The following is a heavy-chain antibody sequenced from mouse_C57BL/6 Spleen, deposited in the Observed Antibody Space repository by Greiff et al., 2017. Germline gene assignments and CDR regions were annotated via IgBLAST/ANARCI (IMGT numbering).Heavy chain of an antibody. CDR3: ARGGYDDGFAY. D-gene: IGHD2-2*01. J-gene: IGHJ3*01. CDR1: GFTFSDYG. Sequence: EVKLVESGGGLVKPGGSLKLSCAASGFTFSDYGMHWVRQAPEKGLEWVAYISSGSSTIYYADTVKGRFTISRDNAKNTLFLQMTSRRSEDTAMYYCARGGYDDGFAYWGQGTLVTVSA. V-gene: IGHV5-17*01. CDR2: ISSGSSTI.